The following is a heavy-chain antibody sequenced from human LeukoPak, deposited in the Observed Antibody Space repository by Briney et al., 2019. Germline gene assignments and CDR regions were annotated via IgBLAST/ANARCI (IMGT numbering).Heavy chain of an antibody. V-gene: IGHV3-23*01. Sequence: GGSLRLSCAASGFTFSSYAMSWVRQAPGKGLEWVSAISGSGGSTYYADSVKGRFTISRDNSKNTLYLQMNSLRAEDTAVYYCAKRYYYDSSGYYLYYWHFDLWGRGTLVTVSS. J-gene: IGHJ2*01. D-gene: IGHD3-22*01. CDR2: ISGSGGST. CDR1: GFTFSSYA. CDR3: AKRYYYDSSGYYLYYWHFDL.